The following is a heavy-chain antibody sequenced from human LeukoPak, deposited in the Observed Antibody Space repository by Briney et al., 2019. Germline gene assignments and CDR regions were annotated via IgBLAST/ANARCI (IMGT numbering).Heavy chain of an antibody. V-gene: IGHV3-48*02. CDR3: ASLDYCSGGSCYERPQDY. J-gene: IGHJ4*02. CDR2: ISARGTTI. D-gene: IGHD2-15*01. CDR1: GFTFSTYS. Sequence: GGSLRLSCAASGFTFSTYSMNWVRQAPGKGLEWLSYISARGTTIYYADSLKGRLTISRDNAKNALYLQMNSLRDEDTAVYYCASLDYCSGGSCYERPQDYWGQGTLVTVSS.